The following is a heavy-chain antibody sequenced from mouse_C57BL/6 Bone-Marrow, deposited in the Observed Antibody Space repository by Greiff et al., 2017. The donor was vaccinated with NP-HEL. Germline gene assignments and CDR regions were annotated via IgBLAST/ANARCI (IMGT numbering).Heavy chain of an antibody. D-gene: IGHD2-4*01. CDR1: GFTFSSYG. J-gene: IGHJ3*01. V-gene: IGHV5-6*01. Sequence: VQLQQSGGDLVKPGGSLKLSCAASGFTFSSYGMSWVRQTPDKRLEWVATISSGGSYTYYPDSVKGRFTISRDNAKNTLYLQMSSLKSEDTAMYYCARRYYDYDVGFAYWGQGTLVTVSA. CDR2: ISSGGSYT. CDR3: ARRYYDYDVGFAY.